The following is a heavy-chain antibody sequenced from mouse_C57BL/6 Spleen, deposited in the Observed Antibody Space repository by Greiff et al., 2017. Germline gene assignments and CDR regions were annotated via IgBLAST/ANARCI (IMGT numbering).Heavy chain of an antibody. D-gene: IGHD1-1*01. V-gene: IGHV1-81*01. CDR3: ARGTSYYSGSSYV. CDR2: IYPRSGHT. CDR1: GYTFTSYG. Sequence: QVQLQQSGAELARPGASVKLSCKASGYTFTSYGISWVKQRTGQGLEWIGEIYPRSGHTYYNAKFNGKATLTADKSSSTAYMALRSLTSEDSAVYFCARGTSYYSGSSYVWGHGTTLTVSS. J-gene: IGHJ2*01.